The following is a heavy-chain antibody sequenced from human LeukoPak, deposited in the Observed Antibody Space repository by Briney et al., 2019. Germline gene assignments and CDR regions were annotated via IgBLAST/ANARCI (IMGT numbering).Heavy chain of an antibody. CDR3: ARGVELLSPYFDY. J-gene: IGHJ4*02. CDR2: IWYDGSNK. CDR1: GFTFSSYG. D-gene: IGHD1-26*01. V-gene: IGHV3-33*01. Sequence: PGRSLRLSCAASGFTFSSYGMHWVRQAPGKGLEWVAVIWYDGSNKYYADSVKGRFTISRDNSKNTLYLQMSSLRAEDTAVYYCARGVELLSPYFDYWGQGTLVTVSS.